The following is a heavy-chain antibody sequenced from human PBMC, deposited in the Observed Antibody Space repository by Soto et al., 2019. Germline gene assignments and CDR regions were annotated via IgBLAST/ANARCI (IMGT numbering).Heavy chain of an antibody. CDR3: AKDLSVTTNLFDY. CDR1: GFTFSSYG. V-gene: IGHV3-30*18. J-gene: IGHJ4*02. D-gene: IGHD3-3*01. Sequence: GGSLRLSCAASGFTFSSYGMPWVRQAPGKGLEWVAIISYDGSKNYYADSVKGLFTIARDNPKNTLYLQMNSRRAEDTAVYYCAKDLSVTTNLFDYWGQGTLVTVSS. CDR2: ISYDGSKN.